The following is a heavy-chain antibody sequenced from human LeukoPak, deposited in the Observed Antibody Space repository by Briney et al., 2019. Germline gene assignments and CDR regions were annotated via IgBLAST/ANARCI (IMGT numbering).Heavy chain of an antibody. CDR3: ARRIVNWFDP. Sequence: RAGGSLRLSCAASGFTFSSYAMSWVRQAPGKGLEWVSAISGSGGSTYYADSVKGRFTISRGNSKNTLYLQMNSLRAEDTAVYYCARRIVNWFDPWGQGTLVTVSS. CDR1: GFTFSSYA. J-gene: IGHJ5*02. CDR2: ISGSGGST. V-gene: IGHV3-23*01. D-gene: IGHD3-22*01.